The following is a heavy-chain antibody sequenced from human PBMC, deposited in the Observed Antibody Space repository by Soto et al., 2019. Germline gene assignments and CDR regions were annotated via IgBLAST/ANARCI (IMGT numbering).Heavy chain of an antibody. J-gene: IGHJ4*02. V-gene: IGHV3-73*01. CDR1: EFTFSGSY. Sequence: VHLVDSGGDVVQPGGSLKLSCAASEFTFSGSYLHWVRQASGRGLEWVGHIRGRADSYATSYAASVNGRFTISRDDSKNTAYLQMNSLTTEDTAVYYCAIRDYWGQGTLVTVSS. CDR2: IRGRADSYAT. CDR3: AIRDY.